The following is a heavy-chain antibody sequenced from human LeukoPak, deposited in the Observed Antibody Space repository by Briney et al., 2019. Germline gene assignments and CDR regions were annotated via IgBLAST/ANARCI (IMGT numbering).Heavy chain of an antibody. CDR1: GGSFSGYY. CDR3: ARGRNYDFWSGYPPRGYYYGMDV. D-gene: IGHD3-3*01. CDR2: INHSGST. V-gene: IGHV4-34*01. Sequence: PSETLSHTCAVYGGSFSGYYWSWIRQPPGKGLEWIGEINHSGSTNYNPSLKSRVTISVDTSKNQFSLKLSSVTAADTAVYYCARGRNYDFWSGYPPRGYYYGMDVWGQGTTVTVSS. J-gene: IGHJ6*02.